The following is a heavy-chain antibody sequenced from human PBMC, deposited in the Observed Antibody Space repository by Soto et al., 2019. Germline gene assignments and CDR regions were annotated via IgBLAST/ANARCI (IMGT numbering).Heavy chain of an antibody. CDR1: GFTFSSYA. CDR2: ISGSDSST. Sequence: GGSLRLSCAASGFTFSSYAMNWVRQAPGKGLEWVSVISGSDSSTYYADSVKGRFTISRDNSKNTLYLQMNSLRAEDTALYYCAKGRSYYYYYGVDVWGQGTTVTVSS. CDR3: AKGRSYYYYYGVDV. J-gene: IGHJ6*02. V-gene: IGHV3-23*01.